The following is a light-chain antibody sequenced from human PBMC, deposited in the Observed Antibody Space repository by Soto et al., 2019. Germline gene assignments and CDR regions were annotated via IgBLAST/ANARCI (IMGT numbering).Light chain of an antibody. CDR3: QQYGSSGT. CDR2: GAS. V-gene: IGKV3-20*01. CDR1: QSVSNNY. Sequence: IVLTQSPRALSLSPGERAPLSCWASQSVSNNYLAWYQQKPGQAPRLLIYGASNRATGIPDRFSGSGSGTDFTLTISRLEPEDFAVYYCQQYGSSGTFGQGTKVDIK. J-gene: IGKJ1*01.